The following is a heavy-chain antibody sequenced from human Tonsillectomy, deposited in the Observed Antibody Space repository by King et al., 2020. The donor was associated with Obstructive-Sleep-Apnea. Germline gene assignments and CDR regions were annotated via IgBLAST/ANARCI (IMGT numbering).Heavy chain of an antibody. Sequence: VQLVESGGGLVQPGGSLRLSCAASGFTFSNYAMNWVRQAPGKGLEWVSGISGSGVGTFYADSVKGRLTISRDNSKNTLYLQMNSLRAEDTAKYYCAKTAGKGDYTYYGMDVWGQGTTVTVSS. V-gene: IGHV3-23*04. J-gene: IGHJ6*02. CDR3: AKTAGKGDYTYYGMDV. D-gene: IGHD1-14*01. CDR1: GFTFSNYA. CDR2: ISGSGVGT.